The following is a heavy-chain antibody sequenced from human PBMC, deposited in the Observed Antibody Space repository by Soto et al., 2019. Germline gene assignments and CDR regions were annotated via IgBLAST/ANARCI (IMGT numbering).Heavy chain of an antibody. CDR1: GFTVSSYG. CDR3: ARGGLLLDY. J-gene: IGHJ4*02. V-gene: IGHV3-33*01. CDR2: IWYDGTNK. D-gene: IGHD2-21*01. Sequence: QVQLVESGGGVVQPGRSLRLSCAASGFTVSSYGMHWVRQAPGKGLEWVAVIWYDGTNKYYADSVKGRFTISGDNSKNTLYLQMNSLRAEDTAVYYCARGGLLLDYWGQGTLVTVSS.